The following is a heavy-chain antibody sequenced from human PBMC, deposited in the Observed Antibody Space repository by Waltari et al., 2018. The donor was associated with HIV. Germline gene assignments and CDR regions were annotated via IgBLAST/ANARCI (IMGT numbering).Heavy chain of an antibody. V-gene: IGHV1-8*01. CDR3: ARGFNYYDSSGYRFDP. D-gene: IGHD3-22*01. CDR2: MNTKSGNT. J-gene: IGHJ5*02. CDR1: GYTFTSYD. Sequence: QVQLVQSGSEVRKPGASVKVSCKVSGYTFTSYDINWVRQATGQGLEWMGWMNTKSGNTGYAQKFQGRVTMTRNTSISTVYMELRSLRSEDTAKYYCARGFNYYDSSGYRFDPWGQGTLVTVSS.